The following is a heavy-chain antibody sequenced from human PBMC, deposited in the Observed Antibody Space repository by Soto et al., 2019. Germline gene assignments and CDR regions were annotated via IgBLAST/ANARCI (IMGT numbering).Heavy chain of an antibody. CDR2: ISTYTGNT. J-gene: IGHJ6*02. D-gene: IGHD3-10*01. CDR3: ARGYYYGSGRPTPGGMDV. Sequence: QVHLVQSGAEVKKPGASVKVSCKASGYTFTNYDINWVRQAPGQGLEWMGWISTYTGNTNYAQKLQGRVTMTTDTXTXPXXRELRSLRSDDTAVYYCARGYYYGSGRPTPGGMDVWGQGTTVTVSS. V-gene: IGHV1-18*01. CDR1: GYTFTNYD.